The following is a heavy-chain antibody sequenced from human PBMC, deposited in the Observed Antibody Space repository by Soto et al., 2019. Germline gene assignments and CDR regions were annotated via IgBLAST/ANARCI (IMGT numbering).Heavy chain of an antibody. CDR2: ISAHNGNT. CDR3: ARGRYGDY. CDR1: GYAFTTYG. V-gene: IGHV1-18*01. Sequence: QVHLVQSGAEVKKPGASVKVSCKGSGYAFTTYGITWVRQAPGQGLEWMGWISAHNGNTNYAQKLQGRVTGTRDRAMSSAYMELRILRSDDTAVYYCARGRYGDYWGQGALVTVSS. J-gene: IGHJ4*02. D-gene: IGHD1-1*01.